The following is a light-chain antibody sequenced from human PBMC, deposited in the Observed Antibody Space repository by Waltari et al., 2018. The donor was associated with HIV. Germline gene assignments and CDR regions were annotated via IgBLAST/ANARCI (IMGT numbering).Light chain of an antibody. CDR3: SSYGDSLKVL. J-gene: IGLJ2*01. CDR2: EVT. CDR1: SSDIGAYDF. V-gene: IGLV2-8*01. Sequence: QSALTQPPSASGSLGQSVTIPSPGPSSDIGAYDFVSWFQQHPHSAPKLLLYEVTRRPATVSDRFSGSRSGNTAFLTVAGLQPDDEATYFCSSYGDSLKVLFGGGTNVTVL.